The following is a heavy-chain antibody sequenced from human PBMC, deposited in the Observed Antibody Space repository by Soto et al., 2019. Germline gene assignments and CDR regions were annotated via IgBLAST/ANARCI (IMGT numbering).Heavy chain of an antibody. CDR1: GFTFSSYS. CDR3: ARDQGTVVVAASYYYYGMDV. V-gene: IGHV3-48*02. D-gene: IGHD2-15*01. CDR2: ISSSSSTI. J-gene: IGHJ6*02. Sequence: GGSLRLSCAASGFTFSSYSMNWVRQAPGKGLEWVSYISSSSSTIYYADSVKGRFTISRDNAKNSLYLQMNSLRDEDTAVYYCARDQGTVVVAASYYYYGMDVWGQGTTVTVSS.